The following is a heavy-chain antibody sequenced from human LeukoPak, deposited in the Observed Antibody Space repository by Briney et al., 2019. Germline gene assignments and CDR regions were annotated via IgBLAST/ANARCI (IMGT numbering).Heavy chain of an antibody. CDR2: IYSGGST. CDR3: ARELEGYCDY. CDR1: GFTFSSHA. Sequence: PGGSLRLSCAASGFTFSSHAMSWVRQAPGKGLEWVSVIYSGGSTYYADSVKGRFTISRDNSKNTLYLQMNSLRAEDTAVYYCARELEGYCDYWGQGTLVTVSS. D-gene: IGHD5-24*01. J-gene: IGHJ4*02. V-gene: IGHV3-66*01.